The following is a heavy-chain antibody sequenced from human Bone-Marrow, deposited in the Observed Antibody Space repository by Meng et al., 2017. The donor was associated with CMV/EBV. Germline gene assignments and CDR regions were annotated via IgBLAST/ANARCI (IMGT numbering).Heavy chain of an antibody. CDR2: ISYDGSNK. Sequence: GKSLKISCAASRFTFSTYAMHWVRQAPGKGLEWVAVISYDGSNKYYADSVKGRFTISRDNSKNTLYLQMNSLRAEDTAVYYCARDVGALWSGYSDAFDIWGQGTMVTVSS. J-gene: IGHJ3*02. CDR3: ARDVGALWSGYSDAFDI. CDR1: RFTFSTYA. V-gene: IGHV3-30*04. D-gene: IGHD3-3*01.